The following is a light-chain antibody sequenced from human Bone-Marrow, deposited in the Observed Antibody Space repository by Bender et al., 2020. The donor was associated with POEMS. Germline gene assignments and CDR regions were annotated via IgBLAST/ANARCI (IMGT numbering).Light chain of an antibody. CDR2: EGS. CDR3: QSYDNSLGGWV. J-gene: IGLJ3*02. V-gene: IGLV2-14*02. Sequence: QSALTQPASVSGSPGPSITLSCTGTSSDVGNYNLVSWYQQHPGKAPKVIIYEGSRRPSGVPDRFSGSKSGNTASLAITGLQAEDEGDYYCQSYDNSLGGWVFGGGTKLTVL. CDR1: SSDVGNYNL.